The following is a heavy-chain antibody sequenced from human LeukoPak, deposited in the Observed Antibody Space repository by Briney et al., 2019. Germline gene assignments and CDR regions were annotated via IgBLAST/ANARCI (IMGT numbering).Heavy chain of an antibody. CDR1: GDSITTGLHY. CDR2: IYYSGST. CDR3: ARGTSWSLSLYFDY. Sequence: SETLSLTCTVSGDSITTGLHYWSWIRQHPGKGLEWIGYIYYSGSTDYNPSLKSRLSISEDTSKNQFSLKLSSVTAADTAVYYCARGTSWSLSLYFDYWGQGTLVTVSS. V-gene: IGHV4-31*03. J-gene: IGHJ4*02. D-gene: IGHD4-23*01.